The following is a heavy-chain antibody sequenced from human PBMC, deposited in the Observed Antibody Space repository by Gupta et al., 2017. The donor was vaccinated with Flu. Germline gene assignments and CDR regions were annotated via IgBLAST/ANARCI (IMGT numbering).Heavy chain of an antibody. Sequence: VHLMEHGGDLLQQGGSLNLPCAASAVTFSDGHKSWVRQAPGRGLEWLAYIGSGGNTDYADSVRGRFTISRDNAKNSLYLQMNSLRDEDTAVYYCARDFDWAFQHWGQGILVTVSS. J-gene: IGHJ1*01. CDR2: IGSGGNT. CDR3: ARDFDWAFQH. D-gene: IGHD3-9*01. CDR1: AVTFSDGH. V-gene: IGHV3-11*06.